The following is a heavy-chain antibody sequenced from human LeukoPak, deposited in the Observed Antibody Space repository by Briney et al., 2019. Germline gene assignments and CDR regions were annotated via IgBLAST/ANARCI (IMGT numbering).Heavy chain of an antibody. V-gene: IGHV4-59*01. CDR1: GGSISSYY. J-gene: IGHJ5*02. CDR3: ARSSSWYPSWFDP. CDR2: IYYSGST. Sequence: PSETLSLTCTVSGGSISSYYWSWIRQPPGKGLEWNGYIYYSGSTNYNPSLKSRVTISVDTSKNQFSLKLSSVTAADTAVYYCARSSSWYPSWFDPWGQGTLVTVSS. D-gene: IGHD6-13*01.